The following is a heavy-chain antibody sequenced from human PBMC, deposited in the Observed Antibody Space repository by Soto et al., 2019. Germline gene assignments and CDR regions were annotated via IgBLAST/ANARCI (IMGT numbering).Heavy chain of an antibody. Sequence: PGGSLRLSCAASGFTFSTYCMHWVRQAPGKGLEWVALISYDGSNKYYADSVKGRFTISRDNSKNTLYLQMNRLRAEDTAVYYCAKDDNSSGYYLYAFDIWGQGTMVTVSS. CDR3: AKDDNSSGYYLYAFDI. CDR2: ISYDGSNK. J-gene: IGHJ3*02. V-gene: IGHV3-30*18. D-gene: IGHD3-22*01. CDR1: GFTFSTYC.